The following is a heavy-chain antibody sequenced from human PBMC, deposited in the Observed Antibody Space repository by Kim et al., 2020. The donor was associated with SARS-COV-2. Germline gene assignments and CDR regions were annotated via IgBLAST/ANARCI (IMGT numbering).Heavy chain of an antibody. CDR3: ARETGSGSHYFDY. Sequence: YVDSGKGRLTISRDNSKNTLYLQMNSLRAEDTAVYYCARETGSGSHYFDYWGQGTLVTVSS. J-gene: IGHJ4*02. V-gene: IGHV3-30*01. D-gene: IGHD3-10*01.